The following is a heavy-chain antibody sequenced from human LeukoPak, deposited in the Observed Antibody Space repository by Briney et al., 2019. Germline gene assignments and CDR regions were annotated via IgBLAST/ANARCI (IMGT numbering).Heavy chain of an antibody. Sequence: SETLSLTSDVSGGFTVSSTSYWGWIRQPPGKGPEWIGSISYIGSTYYNPVLKSRVTISIDTSKNEFSLSLRSVTAADTAVYYCARHVDGTNWFDSWGQGILVTVSS. D-gene: IGHD1-26*01. CDR2: ISYIGST. J-gene: IGHJ5*02. V-gene: IGHV4-39*01. CDR3: ARHVDGTNWFDS. CDR1: GGFTVSSTSY.